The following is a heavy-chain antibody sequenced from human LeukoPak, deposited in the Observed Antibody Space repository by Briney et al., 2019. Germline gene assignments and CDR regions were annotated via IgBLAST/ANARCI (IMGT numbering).Heavy chain of an antibody. CDR2: INADNANT. D-gene: IGHD6-6*01. Sequence: ASVKVSCKASGYIFTNYALHWVRQAPGQRLEWMGWINADNANTKYSQEFQGRVTITWDTSASTAYMDLSRLRSEDMAVYYCVRGASSSSWILDYWGQGTLVTVSS. V-gene: IGHV1-3*03. CDR1: GYIFTNYA. J-gene: IGHJ4*02. CDR3: VRGASSSSWILDY.